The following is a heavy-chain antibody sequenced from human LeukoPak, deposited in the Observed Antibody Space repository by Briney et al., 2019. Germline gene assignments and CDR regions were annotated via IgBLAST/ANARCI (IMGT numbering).Heavy chain of an antibody. CDR3: ARGGYSSGWYGGNAFDI. CDR1: GFTFSSYA. D-gene: IGHD6-19*01. Sequence: GGSLRLSCAASGFTFSSYAMHWVRQAPGKGLEWVAVISYDGSNKYYADSVKGRFTISRDNSKNTLYLQMNSLRAEDTAVYYCARGGYSSGWYGGNAFDIWGQGTMVTVSS. V-gene: IGHV3-30-3*01. J-gene: IGHJ3*02. CDR2: ISYDGSNK.